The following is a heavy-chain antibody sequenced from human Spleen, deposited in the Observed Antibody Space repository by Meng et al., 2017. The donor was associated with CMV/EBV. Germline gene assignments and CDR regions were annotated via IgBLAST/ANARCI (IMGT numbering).Heavy chain of an antibody. Sequence: GESLKIACADSRFTFSNYAMSWVRQAPGEGLEWVSAVTGSGGSTYYADSVKGRFTISRDNSKNTLYLQMNSLRVEDTAVYYCAKAFSSSWYREYYDSWGQGTLVTVSS. V-gene: IGHV3-23*01. CDR3: AKAFSSSWYREYYDS. CDR1: RFTFSNYA. J-gene: IGHJ4*02. D-gene: IGHD6-13*01. CDR2: VTGSGGST.